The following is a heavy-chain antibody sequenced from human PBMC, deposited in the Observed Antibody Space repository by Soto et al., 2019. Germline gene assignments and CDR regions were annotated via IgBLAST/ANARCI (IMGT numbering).Heavy chain of an antibody. J-gene: IGHJ4*02. D-gene: IGHD2-2*02. V-gene: IGHV1-69*01. CDR1: GGTFSSYA. Sequence: QVQLVQSGAEVKKPGSSVKVSCKASGGTFSSYAISWVRQAPGQGLAWMGGIIPTFGTANSAQKFQGRVTITADESTSTAYMELSSLRSDDTAVYYCARGSDIVVVPAAIRGGTLDYWGQGTLVTVSS. CDR3: ARGSDIVVVPAAIRGGTLDY. CDR2: IIPTFGTA.